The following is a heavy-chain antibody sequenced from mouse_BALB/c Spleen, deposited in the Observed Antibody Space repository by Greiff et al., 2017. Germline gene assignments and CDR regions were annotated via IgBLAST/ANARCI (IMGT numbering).Heavy chain of an antibody. D-gene: IGHD2-1*01. CDR2: IRLKSDNYAT. CDR3: TGGNYVRFAY. J-gene: IGHJ3*01. Sequence: EVQVVESGGGLVQPGGSMKLSCVASGFTFSSYWMSWVRQSPEKGLEWVAEIRLKSDNYATHYAESVKGKFTISRDDSKSRLYLQMNSLRAEDTGIYYCTGGNYVRFAYWGQGTLVTVSA. CDR1: GFTFSSYW. V-gene: IGHV6-6*02.